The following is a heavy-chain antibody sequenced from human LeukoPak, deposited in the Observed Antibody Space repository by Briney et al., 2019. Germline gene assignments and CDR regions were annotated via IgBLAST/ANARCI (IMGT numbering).Heavy chain of an antibody. D-gene: IGHD6-19*01. V-gene: IGHV1-8*01. CDR3: ARGSIAVAGFDY. CDR2: MNPNSGNT. CDR1: GYTFTSYD. J-gene: IGHJ4*02. Sequence: GASVKVSCKASGYTFTSYDINWVRQATGQGLEWMGWMNPNSGNTGYAQKLQGRVTMTTDTSTSTAYMELRSLRSDDTAVYYCARGSIAVAGFDYWGQGTLVTVSS.